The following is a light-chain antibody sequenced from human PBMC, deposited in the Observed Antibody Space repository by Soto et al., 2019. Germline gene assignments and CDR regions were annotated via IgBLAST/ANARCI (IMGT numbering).Light chain of an antibody. CDR3: SSYADSSTVL. CDR2: NVD. CDR1: SSDVGGHNY. Sequence: QSALTQVASVSASPGQSITISCTGSSSDVGGHNYVSWYQQHPGKAPKLMIYNVDYRPSGVSNRFSGSKSGNTASLTISGLQAEDVANYYCSSYADSSTVLFGGGTKLTVL. V-gene: IGLV2-14*03. J-gene: IGLJ2*01.